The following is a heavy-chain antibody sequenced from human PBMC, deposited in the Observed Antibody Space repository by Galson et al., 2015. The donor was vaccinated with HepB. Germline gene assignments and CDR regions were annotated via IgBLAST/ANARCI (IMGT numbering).Heavy chain of an antibody. Sequence: SLRLSCAASGFTFSDYYMSWIRQPPGKGLEWVAVISYDGSNKYYADSVKGRFTISRDNSKNTLYLQMNSLRAEDTAVYYCARDYDYVWGRSSGMDVWGQGTTVTVSS. J-gene: IGHJ6*02. CDR1: GFTFSDYY. V-gene: IGHV3-30*03. CDR2: ISYDGSNK. CDR3: ARDYDYVWGRSSGMDV. D-gene: IGHD3-16*01.